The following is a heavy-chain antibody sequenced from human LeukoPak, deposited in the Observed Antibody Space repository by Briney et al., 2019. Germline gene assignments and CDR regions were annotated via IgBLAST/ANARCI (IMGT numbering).Heavy chain of an antibody. J-gene: IGHJ4*02. Sequence: GESLKISCKGSGYNFFSYWIAWVRQMPGKGLEWMGIIYPGDSDTRYSPSFEGQVTISADRTTTTAYLQWSSLKASDTAIYYCARRHNYGSESCSFFDLWGQGTLVTVSS. V-gene: IGHV5-51*01. D-gene: IGHD3-10*01. CDR1: GYNFFSYW. CDR3: ARRHNYGSESCSFFDL. CDR2: IYPGDSDT.